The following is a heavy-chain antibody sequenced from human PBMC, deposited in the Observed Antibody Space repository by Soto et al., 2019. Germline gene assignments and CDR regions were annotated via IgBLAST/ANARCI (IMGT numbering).Heavy chain of an antibody. CDR1: GDTFSNYH. V-gene: IGHV1-46*01. CDR3: ARDSSVVVDGGSCQDY. D-gene: IGHD2-15*01. Sequence: ASVKVSCKACGDTFSNYHMHWVRQAPGQGFEWMGVINPSGGSTTYAQTFQGRVTMTSDPSTSTVYMELSSLRSDDTAVYYCARDSSVVVDGGSCQDYWGQGTQVTVSS. J-gene: IGHJ4*02. CDR2: INPSGGST.